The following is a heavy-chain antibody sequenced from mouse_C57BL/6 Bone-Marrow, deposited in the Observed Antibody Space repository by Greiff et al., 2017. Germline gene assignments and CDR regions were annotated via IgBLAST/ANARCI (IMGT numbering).Heavy chain of an antibody. Sequence: VHVKQPGAELVRPGASVKLSCTASGFNIKDDYMHWVKQRPEQGLEWIGWIDPENGDTEYASKFQGKATITADTSSNTAYLQLSSLTSEDTAVYYCTALGFAYWGQGTLVTVSA. CDR1: GFNIKDDY. J-gene: IGHJ3*01. CDR3: TALGFAY. CDR2: IDPENGDT. V-gene: IGHV14-4*01.